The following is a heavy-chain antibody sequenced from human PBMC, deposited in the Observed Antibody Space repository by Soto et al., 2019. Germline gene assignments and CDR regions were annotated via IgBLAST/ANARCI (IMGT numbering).Heavy chain of an antibody. D-gene: IGHD5-12*01. CDR1: GYTFTSYG. Sequence: GASVKVSWKASGYTFTSYGISWVRQAPGQGLEWMGWISAYNGNTNYAQKLQGRVTMTTDTSTSTAYMELRSLRSDDTAVYYCARVGSRYSRYDRWFDRWGQGILVNGSS. V-gene: IGHV1-18*01. CDR2: ISAYNGNT. CDR3: ARVGSRYSRYDRWFDR. J-gene: IGHJ5*02.